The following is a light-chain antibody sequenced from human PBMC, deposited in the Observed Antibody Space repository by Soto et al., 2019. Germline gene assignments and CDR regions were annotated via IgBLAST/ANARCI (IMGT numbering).Light chain of an antibody. CDR3: QQYGNSPWT. Sequence: ETVLTQSPGTLSLSPGERATLSCRASQTIRSNYVAWYRQTPGQAPRLLLYGASNSATGIADRFSGSGSGTDFTLISSRLEPADFALYYCQQYGNSPWTFGQGTKVEIK. J-gene: IGKJ1*01. CDR1: QTIRSNY. V-gene: IGKV3-20*01. CDR2: GAS.